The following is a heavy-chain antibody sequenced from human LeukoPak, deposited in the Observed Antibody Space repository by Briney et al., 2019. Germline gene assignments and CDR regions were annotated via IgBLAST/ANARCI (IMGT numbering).Heavy chain of an antibody. J-gene: IGHJ4*02. D-gene: IGHD1-26*01. CDR3: AREVGPVTSHRIDS. V-gene: IGHV4-59*04. CDR1: GFTLSSYW. Sequence: GSLRLSCAASGFTLSSYWMSWSRQPPGRGLEWIGSICHSGISGNTYYNPSLKSRVTISVDTPKNQFSLKLSSVTAADTAVYSCAREVGPVTSHRIDSWGQGSLVTVSS. CDR2: ICHSGISGNT.